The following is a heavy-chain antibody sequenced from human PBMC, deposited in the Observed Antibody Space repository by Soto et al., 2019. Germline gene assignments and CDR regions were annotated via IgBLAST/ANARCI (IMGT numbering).Heavy chain of an antibody. CDR1: GFPFISYA. D-gene: IGHD1-1*01. V-gene: IGHV3-23*01. CDR2: ISNSGGGT. J-gene: IGHJ4*02. Sequence: PGGSLRLSCAASGFPFISYAMSWVLQAPGKGLEWVSAISNSGGGTYYADSVKGRFTLSRDNSKNTLYLQMNSLRAEDTALYHFVNVSPEINWNDFDFCGQGTSVTVSS. CDR3: VNVSPEINWNDFDF.